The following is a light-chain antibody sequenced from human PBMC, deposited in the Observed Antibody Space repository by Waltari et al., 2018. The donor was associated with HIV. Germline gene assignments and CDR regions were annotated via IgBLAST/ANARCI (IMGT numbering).Light chain of an antibody. CDR1: QIVLYSSNNKNY. Sequence: DIVMTQSPDSLAVSLAERATINCKSSQIVLYSSNNKNYLAWYQQKPGQPPKLLIYWASTRESGVPDRFSGSGSGTDFTLTISSLQAEDVAVYYCQQYYSTPLTFGQGTRLEIK. J-gene: IGKJ5*01. CDR3: QQYYSTPLT. CDR2: WAS. V-gene: IGKV4-1*01.